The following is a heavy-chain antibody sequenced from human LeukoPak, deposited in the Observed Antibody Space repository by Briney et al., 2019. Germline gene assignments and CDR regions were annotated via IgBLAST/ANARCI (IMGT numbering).Heavy chain of an antibody. CDR1: GFTVSSNY. CDR2: IYVGGST. J-gene: IGHJ4*02. Sequence: PGGSLRLSCAASGFTVSSNYMTWVCQAPGKGLEWVSLIYVGGSTYYADSVKGRFTISRDNSKNTLYLQMNSLRAEDTGVYYCARGDDYGDCWGQGTLVTVSS. D-gene: IGHD5-24*01. V-gene: IGHV3-66*01. CDR3: ARGDDYGDC.